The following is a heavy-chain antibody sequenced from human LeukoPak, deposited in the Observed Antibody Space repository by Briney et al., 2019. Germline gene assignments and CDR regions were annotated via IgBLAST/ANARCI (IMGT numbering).Heavy chain of an antibody. J-gene: IGHJ4*02. V-gene: IGHV1-2*02. Sequence: ASVKVSCKASGYTFTGYYMHWVRQAPGQGLEWMGWINPNSGGTNYAQKFQGRVTMTRDTSISTAYMELSRLRSDDTAVYYCARREGWSSWYVDYWGQRTLVTVSS. D-gene: IGHD6-13*01. CDR2: INPNSGGT. CDR3: ARREGWSSWYVDY. CDR1: GYTFTGYY.